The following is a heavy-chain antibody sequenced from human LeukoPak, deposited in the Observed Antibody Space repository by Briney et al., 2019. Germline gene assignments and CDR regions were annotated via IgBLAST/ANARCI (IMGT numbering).Heavy chain of an antibody. D-gene: IGHD2-15*01. CDR3: TTDTWYSAGH. Sequence: GGSLRLSCAASGFTFSSYSMNWVRQAPGKGLEWVAIIKKDGSEKYYVDSMKGRFTISRDNAKNSLFLQMNSLRAEDTAIYYCTTDTWYSAGHWGQGTLVTVSS. CDR2: IKKDGSEK. J-gene: IGHJ4*02. CDR1: GFTFSSYS. V-gene: IGHV3-7*03.